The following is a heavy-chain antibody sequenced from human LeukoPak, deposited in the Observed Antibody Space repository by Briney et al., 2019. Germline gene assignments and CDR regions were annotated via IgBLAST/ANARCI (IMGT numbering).Heavy chain of an antibody. CDR1: GGSFSGYY. CDR2: INHSGST. J-gene: IGHJ1*01. Sequence: SETLSLTCAVYGGSFSGYYWSWIRQPPGKGLEWIGEINHSGSTNYNPSLKSRVTISVDTSKNQFSLKLSSVTAADTAVYYCATPGIAVAGTGYFQHWGQGTLVTVSS. D-gene: IGHD6-19*01. CDR3: ATPGIAVAGTGYFQH. V-gene: IGHV4-34*01.